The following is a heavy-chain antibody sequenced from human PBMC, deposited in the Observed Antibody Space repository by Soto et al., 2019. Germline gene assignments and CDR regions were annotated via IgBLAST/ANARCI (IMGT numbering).Heavy chain of an antibody. CDR2: IFSNDEK. CDR3: ARIGVATKNYYYYYYMDV. D-gene: IGHD5-12*01. CDR1: GFSLSNARMG. V-gene: IGHV2-26*01. J-gene: IGHJ6*03. Sequence: QVTLKESGPVLVKPTETLTLTCTVSGFSLSNARMGVSWIRQPPGKALEWLAHIFSNDEKSYSTSLKSSLTISKDTSKSQVVITMTNIDPLDTATYYCARIGVATKNYYYYYYMDVWGKGTTVTVSS.